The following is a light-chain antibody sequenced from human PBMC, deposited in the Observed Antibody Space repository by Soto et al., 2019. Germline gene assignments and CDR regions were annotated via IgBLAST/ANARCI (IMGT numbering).Light chain of an antibody. V-gene: IGKV1-5*03. J-gene: IGKJ2*01. CDR2: KAS. CDR3: QQYNSYPYT. Sequence: DIQMTQSPSTLSASVGDRVTITCRASQSISSWLAWYKQKPGKAPKLLIYKASSLESGVPSRFSGSGSGTEFTLTISSLQPDDFATYYGQQYNSYPYTFGQGTTLEIK. CDR1: QSISSW.